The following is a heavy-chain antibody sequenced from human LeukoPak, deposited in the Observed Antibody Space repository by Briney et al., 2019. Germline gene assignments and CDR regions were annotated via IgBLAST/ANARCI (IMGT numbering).Heavy chain of an antibody. CDR2: INHSGST. CDR1: GGSFSGYY. J-gene: IGHJ4*02. Sequence: PSETLSLTCAVYGGSFSGYYWSWIRQPPGKGLEWIGEINHSGSTNYNPSLKSRVTISVDTSKNQFSLKLSSVTAADTAVYYCARGECFGELIQDYWGQGTLVTVSS. D-gene: IGHD3-10*01. V-gene: IGHV4-34*01. CDR3: ARGECFGELIQDY.